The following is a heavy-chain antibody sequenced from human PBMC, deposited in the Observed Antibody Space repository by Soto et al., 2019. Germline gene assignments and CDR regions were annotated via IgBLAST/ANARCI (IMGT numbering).Heavy chain of an antibody. CDR3: AKGATSTAATPWFDT. J-gene: IGHJ5*02. D-gene: IGHD1-1*01. Sequence: EVQLLESGGDLVQPGGSLRLPCVVSGFTFSSYAMSWVRQAPGKGLEWVSTISGSGDSTYYTDSVKGRFTVSRDNSKNTMYREMNTLRAEDTAVYYCAKGATSTAATPWFDTWGQGTLVSVSS. V-gene: IGHV3-23*01. CDR1: GFTFSSYA. CDR2: ISGSGDST.